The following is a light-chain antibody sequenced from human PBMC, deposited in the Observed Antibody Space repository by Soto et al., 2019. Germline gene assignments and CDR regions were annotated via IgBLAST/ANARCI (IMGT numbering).Light chain of an antibody. CDR2: GAS. J-gene: IGKJ1*01. V-gene: IGKV3-20*01. Sequence: EIVLTQSPGTLSLSPGERATLSCRASQSVSSSYLAWYQLKPGQAPRLLIYGASSRATGIPDRFSGSGSRTDFTLTISRLDPEDFAVYFCQQYGSSPRTFDQGTKVEIK. CDR1: QSVSSSY. CDR3: QQYGSSPRT.